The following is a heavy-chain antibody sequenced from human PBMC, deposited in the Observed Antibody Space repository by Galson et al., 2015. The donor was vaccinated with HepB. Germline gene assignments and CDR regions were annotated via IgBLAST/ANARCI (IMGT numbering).Heavy chain of an antibody. J-gene: IGHJ4*02. Sequence: SVKVSCKASGYTFTSYGISWVRQAPGQGLEWMGWISAYNGNTNYAQKLQGRVTMTTDTSTSTAYMELRSLRSDDTAVYYCAGEKSDCSGGSCYPRGPTGGCDYWGQGTLVTVSS. CDR3: AGEKSDCSGGSCYPRGPTGGCDY. D-gene: IGHD2-15*01. CDR2: ISAYNGNT. V-gene: IGHV1-18*01. CDR1: GYTFTSYG.